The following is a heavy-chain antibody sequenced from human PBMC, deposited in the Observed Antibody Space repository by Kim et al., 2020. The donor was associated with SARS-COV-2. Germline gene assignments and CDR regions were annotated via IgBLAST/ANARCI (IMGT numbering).Heavy chain of an antibody. J-gene: IGHJ5*02. Sequence: SETLSPTCSVSGGSISSYFWSWIRQPPGKGLEWIGYIYKSGRTNYNPSLKSRVTISIDTSKNQFSLNLNSVTAADTAVYYCARQEYTVMVRGVLTWFDPWGQGTLITVSS. CDR1: GGSISSYF. CDR3: ARQEYTVMVRGVLTWFDP. CDR2: IYKSGRT. V-gene: IGHV4-59*08. D-gene: IGHD3-10*01.